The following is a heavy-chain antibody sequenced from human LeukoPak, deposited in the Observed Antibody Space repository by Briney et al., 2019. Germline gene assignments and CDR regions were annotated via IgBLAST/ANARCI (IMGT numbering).Heavy chain of an antibody. CDR2: IIPIFRTA. D-gene: IGHD3-22*01. Sequence: SVKVSCKASGYTFTGYYMHWVRQAPGQGLEWMGGIIPIFRTANYAQKFQGRVTITADESTSTAYMELSSLRSEDTAVYYCARALRYYSDSSGYAFDYWGQGTPVTVSS. CDR1: GYTFTGYY. J-gene: IGHJ4*02. V-gene: IGHV1-69*13. CDR3: ARALRYYSDSSGYAFDY.